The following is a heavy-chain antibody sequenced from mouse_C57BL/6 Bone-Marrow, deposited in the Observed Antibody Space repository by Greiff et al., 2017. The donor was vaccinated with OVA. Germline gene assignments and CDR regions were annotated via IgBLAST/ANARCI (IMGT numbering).Heavy chain of an antibody. J-gene: IGHJ2*01. D-gene: IGHD1-1*01. CDR1: GYTFTSYW. CDR2: IYPGNSDT. Sequence: EVKLVESGTVLARPGASVKMSCKTSGYTFTSYWMHWVKQRPGQGLEWIGAIYPGNSDTSYNQKFKGKAKLTAVTSASTAYMELSSLTNEDSAVYYCTKMSTVVATDYWGQGTTLTVSS. CDR3: TKMSTVVATDY. V-gene: IGHV1-5*01.